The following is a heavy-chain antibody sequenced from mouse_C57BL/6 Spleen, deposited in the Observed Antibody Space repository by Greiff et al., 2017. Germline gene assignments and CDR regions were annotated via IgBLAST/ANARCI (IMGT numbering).Heavy chain of an antibody. CDR3: ASTSWDGAWFAY. CDR1: GFTFSDYY. CDR2: ISNGGGST. J-gene: IGHJ3*01. D-gene: IGHD4-1*01. V-gene: IGHV5-12*01. Sequence: EVQLVESGGGLVQPGGSLKLSCAASGFTFSDYYMYWVRQTPEKRLEWVAYISNGGGSTYYPDTVKGRFTVSRDNAKNTLYLQMSRLKSEDTAMYYCASTSWDGAWFAYWGQGTLVTVSA.